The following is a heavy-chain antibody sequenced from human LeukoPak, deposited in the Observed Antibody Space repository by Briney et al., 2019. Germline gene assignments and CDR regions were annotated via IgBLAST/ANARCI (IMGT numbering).Heavy chain of an antibody. CDR1: GGTFSSYA. CDR2: IIPIFGTA. V-gene: IGHV1-69*13. J-gene: IGHJ1*01. Sequence: SVKVSCKASGGTFSSYAISWVRQAPGQGLEWMGGIIPIFGTADYAQKFQGRVTITAEESTSTAYMELSSLRSEDTAVYYCAGSTVTRLAEYFQHWGQGTLVTVSS. D-gene: IGHD4-17*01. CDR3: AGSTVTRLAEYFQH.